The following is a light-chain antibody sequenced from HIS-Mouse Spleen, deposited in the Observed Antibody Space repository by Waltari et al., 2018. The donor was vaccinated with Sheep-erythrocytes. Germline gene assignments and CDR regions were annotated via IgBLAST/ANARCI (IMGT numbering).Light chain of an antibody. V-gene: IGLV2-14*01. CDR2: EVS. CDR1: SSDVGGYNY. CDR3: SSYTSSSTPVV. J-gene: IGLJ2*01. Sequence: QSITISCTGTSSDVGGYNYVSWYQHHPGKAPKLMIYEVSNRPSGVSNRFSGSKSGNTASLTISGLLAEDEADYYCSSYTSSSTPVVFGGGTKLTVL.